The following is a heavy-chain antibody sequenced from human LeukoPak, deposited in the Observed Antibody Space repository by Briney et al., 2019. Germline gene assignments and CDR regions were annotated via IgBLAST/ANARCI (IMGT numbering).Heavy chain of an antibody. D-gene: IGHD5-18*01. CDR3: AREGIGKKYSSFDY. CDR1: GFTFSSYW. V-gene: IGHV3-7*01. CDR2: IKQDGSEK. J-gene: IGHJ4*02. Sequence: TGGSLRLSCAASGFTFSSYWMSWVRQAPGKGLEWAANIKQDGSEKYYVDSVKGRFSIPRDNSKNSLYLQMNSLGAEDTAVYYCAREGIGKKYSSFDYWGQGTLVTVSS.